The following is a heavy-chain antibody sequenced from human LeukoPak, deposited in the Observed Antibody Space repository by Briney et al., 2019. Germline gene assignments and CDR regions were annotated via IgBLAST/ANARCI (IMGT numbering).Heavy chain of an antibody. J-gene: IGHJ3*02. CDR1: GGAINSGSYY. CDR2: IYTSGTT. V-gene: IGHV4-61*02. D-gene: IGHD3-22*01. Sequence: PSETQSLTCTVSGGAINSGSYYWSWIRQSAGKGLEWIGRIYTSGTTNSNPSLKSRVTISVDTSKNQFSLKLSSVTAADTAVYYCAREYYDSNKAPALDIWGQGTMVTVSS. CDR3: AREYYDSNKAPALDI.